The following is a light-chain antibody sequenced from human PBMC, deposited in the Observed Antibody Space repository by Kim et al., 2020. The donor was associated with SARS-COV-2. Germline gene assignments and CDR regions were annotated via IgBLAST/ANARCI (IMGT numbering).Light chain of an antibody. V-gene: IGKV3-20*01. Sequence: EIVLTQSPGTLSLSPGERATLSCRASQNVSSSYLAWYQQKPGQGPRHLIYGASSRATGIPDRFSGSGSGTDFTLTISRLEPEDFAVYYCQQYNSSPYTLGQGNKLEIK. CDR1: QNVSSSY. J-gene: IGKJ2*01. CDR2: GAS. CDR3: QQYNSSPYT.